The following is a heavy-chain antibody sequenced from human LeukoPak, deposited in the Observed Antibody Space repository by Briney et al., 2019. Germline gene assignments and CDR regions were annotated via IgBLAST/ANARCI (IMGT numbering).Heavy chain of an antibody. V-gene: IGHV4-34*01. CDR2: INHSGST. D-gene: IGHD2-2*01. Sequence: SETLSLTCAVYGGSFSGYYWSWIRQPPGKGLEWIGEINHSGSTNYNPSLKGRVTISVDTSKNQFSLKLSSVTAADTAVYYCARGFEGTSYSNWFDPWGQGTLVTASS. CDR3: ARGFEGTSYSNWFDP. J-gene: IGHJ5*02. CDR1: GGSFSGYY.